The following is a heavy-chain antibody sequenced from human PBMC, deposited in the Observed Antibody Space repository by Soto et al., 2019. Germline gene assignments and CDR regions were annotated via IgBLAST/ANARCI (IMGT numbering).Heavy chain of an antibody. CDR1: GGSISSYY. D-gene: IGHD6-13*01. Sequence: SETLSLTCTVSGGSISSYYWSWIRQPPGKGLEWIGYIYYSGSTNYNPSLKSRVTISVDTSKNQFSLKLSSVTAADTAVYYCARVVSVWQQLAYFDYWGQGTLVTVSS. V-gene: IGHV4-59*01. CDR2: IYYSGST. J-gene: IGHJ4*02. CDR3: ARVVSVWQQLAYFDY.